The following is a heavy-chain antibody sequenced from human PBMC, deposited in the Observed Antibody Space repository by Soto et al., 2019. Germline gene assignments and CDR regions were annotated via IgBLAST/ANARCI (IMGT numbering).Heavy chain of an antibody. CDR1: GGSNSSSSYY. J-gene: IGHJ4*02. Sequence: PSETLSLTCTVSGGSNSSSSYYWGWIRQPPGKGLEWIGSIYYSGSTYYNPSLKSRVTITVDTSKNQFSLKLSSVTAADTAVYYCARRRRSLGVYFDYWGQGTLVTVSS. V-gene: IGHV4-39*01. CDR3: ARRRRSLGVYFDY. D-gene: IGHD1-26*01. CDR2: IYYSGST.